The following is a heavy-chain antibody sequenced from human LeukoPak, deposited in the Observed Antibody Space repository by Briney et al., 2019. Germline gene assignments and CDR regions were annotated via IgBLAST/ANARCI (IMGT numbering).Heavy chain of an antibody. V-gene: IGHV4-59*08. Sequence: SETLSLTCTVSGGSISSYYWSWIRQPPGKGLEWIGYIYYSGSTNYNPSLKSRVTISVDTSKNQFSLKLSSVTAADTAVYYCAVIINWFDPWGQGTLVTVSS. CDR1: GGSISSYY. CDR2: IYYSGST. CDR3: AVIINWFDP. D-gene: IGHD3-10*01. J-gene: IGHJ5*02.